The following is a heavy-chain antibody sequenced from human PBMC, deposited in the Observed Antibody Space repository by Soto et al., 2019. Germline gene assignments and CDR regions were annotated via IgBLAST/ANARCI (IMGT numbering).Heavy chain of an antibody. CDR1: GFMFSGSA. D-gene: IGHD2-8*02. J-gene: IGHJ1*01. CDR2: IWYDASND. CDR3: ARDVRAGGVKYIQH. Sequence: QVQLVESGGGVVQPGRSLRLSCAASGFMFSGSAMHWVRQTPDKGLEWVAAIWYDASNDFYADPVKDRFTISRDNSKNTLFLQMNSLRAEDTGVYFCARDVRAGGVKYIQHWGKGTLVTVSS. V-gene: IGHV3-33*01.